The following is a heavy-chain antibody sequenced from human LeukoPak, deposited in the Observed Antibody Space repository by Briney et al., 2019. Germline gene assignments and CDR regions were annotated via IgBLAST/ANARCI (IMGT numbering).Heavy chain of an antibody. J-gene: IGHJ5*02. CDR1: GFTFSDYY. CDR3: ARAGSGWSTSWFDP. CDR2: IYYSGST. D-gene: IGHD6-19*01. Sequence: LRLSCAASGFTFSDYYMSWIRQHPGKGLEWIGYIYYSGSTYYNPSLKSRVTISVDTSKNQFSLKLSSVTAADTAVYYCARAGSGWSTSWFDPWGQGTLVTVSS. V-gene: IGHV4-31*02.